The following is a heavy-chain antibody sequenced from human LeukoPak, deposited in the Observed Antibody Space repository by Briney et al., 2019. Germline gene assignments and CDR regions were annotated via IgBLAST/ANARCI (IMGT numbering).Heavy chain of an antibody. CDR2: IYYSGST. CDR1: GGSISSYY. CDR3: ARGVNYYDSSGFYYYYGMDV. V-gene: IGHV4-59*01. D-gene: IGHD3-22*01. J-gene: IGHJ6*02. Sequence: SETLSLTCTVSGGSISSYYWSWIRQPPGKGLEWIGYIYYSGSTNYNPSPKSRVTISVGTSKNQFSLKLSSVTAADTAVYYCARGVNYYDSSGFYYYYGMDVWGQGTTVTVSS.